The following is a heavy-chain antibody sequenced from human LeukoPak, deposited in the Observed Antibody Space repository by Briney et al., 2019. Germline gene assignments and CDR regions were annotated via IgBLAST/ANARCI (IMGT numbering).Heavy chain of an antibody. D-gene: IGHD3-16*01. CDR1: GFTFNNYA. J-gene: IGHJ4*02. CDR2: INPDGSEK. CDR3: ARTYAYDATGDRGH. Sequence: GGSLRLSCAASGFTFNNYAMSWVRQAPGKGLQWVANINPDGSEKYYVDSVKGRFTISRDNAKNSLYLQMNSLRAEDTAVYYCARTYAYDATGDRGHWGQGTLVTVSS. V-gene: IGHV3-7*01.